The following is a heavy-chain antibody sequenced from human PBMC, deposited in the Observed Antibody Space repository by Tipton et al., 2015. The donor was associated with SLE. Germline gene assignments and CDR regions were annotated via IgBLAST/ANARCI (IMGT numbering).Heavy chain of an antibody. J-gene: IGHJ3*02. Sequence: TLSLTCAVYGGSFSGYYWSWIRQPPGKGLEWIGEINHSGSTNYNPSLKSRVTISVDTSKNQFSLKLSPVAAADTAVYYCARRPPYYYDSGAGAFDIWGQGTMVTVSS. V-gene: IGHV4-34*01. D-gene: IGHD3-22*01. CDR3: ARRPPYYYDSGAGAFDI. CDR1: GGSFSGYY. CDR2: INHSGST.